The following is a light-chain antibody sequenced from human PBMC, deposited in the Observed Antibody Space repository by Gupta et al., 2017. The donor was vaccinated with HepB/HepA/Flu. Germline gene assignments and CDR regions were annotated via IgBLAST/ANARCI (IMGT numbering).Light chain of an antibody. CDR2: AAS. V-gene: IGKV3-20*01. J-gene: IGKJ3*01. CDR1: QSVRSSY. Sequence: EIVFTQSPGTLFLSPGDTATLACRARQSVRSSYLGWYKQRPGQAPRLLIYAASGRDTGIPDRFCGSGSGKYLPLTSSRREQEDFAGYYCQQNGSYPLFTFGHGTKVDVK. CDR3: QQNGSYPLFT.